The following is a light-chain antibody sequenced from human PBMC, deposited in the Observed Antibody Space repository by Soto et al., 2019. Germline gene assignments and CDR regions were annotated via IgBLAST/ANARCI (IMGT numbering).Light chain of an antibody. CDR1: QSVTVNS. V-gene: IGKV3-20*01. J-gene: IGKJ3*01. CDR3: QQYGDSPLT. CDR2: AAS. Sequence: EILLTQSPSTLSLSPGEGVTLSCSSSQSVTVNSLAWYQQEPGQAPRLLIYAASTRAAAVPDRFTGSGSGTDFALTISRLEPEDFGVYYCQQYGDSPLTSGPGTKVDI.